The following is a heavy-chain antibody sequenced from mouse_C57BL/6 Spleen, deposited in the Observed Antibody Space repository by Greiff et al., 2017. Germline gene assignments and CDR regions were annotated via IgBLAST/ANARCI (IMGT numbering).Heavy chain of an antibody. CDR3: ARCRQGYAMDY. J-gene: IGHJ4*01. CDR1: GYNFTSYW. Sequence: VQLQQPGAELVKPGASVKMSCKASGYNFTSYWITWVKQRPGQGLEWIGDIYPGSGSTNYNEKFKSKATLTVDTSSSTAYMQLSSLTSEDSAVYYCARCRQGYAMDYWGQGTSGTVSS. D-gene: IGHD3-2*01. CDR2: IYPGSGST. V-gene: IGHV1-55*01.